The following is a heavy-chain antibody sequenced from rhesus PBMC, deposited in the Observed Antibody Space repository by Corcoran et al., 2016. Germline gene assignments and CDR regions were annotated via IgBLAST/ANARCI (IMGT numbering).Heavy chain of an antibody. J-gene: IGHJ4*01. CDR3: ARRIAAAGRGSYYFDY. CDR2: ISYSGSS. CDR1: GYSISSDYG. D-gene: IGHD6-25*01. Sequence: QVQLQESGPGLVKPSETLSLTCAVSGYSISSDYGWSWIRQPPGKGLEWIGYISYSGSSYYAPSFKSRVTISIDTSKNQFSLKLSSVTAADTAVYYCARRIAAAGRGSYYFDYWGQGVLVTVSS. V-gene: IGHV4-127*01.